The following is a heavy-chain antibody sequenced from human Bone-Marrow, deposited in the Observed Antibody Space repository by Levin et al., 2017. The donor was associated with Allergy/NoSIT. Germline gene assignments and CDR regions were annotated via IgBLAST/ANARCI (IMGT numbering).Heavy chain of an antibody. CDR3: AKDWLNMAMVVIASTPFDY. CDR2: ISYDGSYK. CDR1: GFTFNNYG. D-gene: IGHD2-21*01. J-gene: IGHJ4*02. Sequence: GESLKISCAASGFTFNNYGMNWVRQVPGKGLEWVACISYDGSYKYYSDSVKGRFSISRDSSKNTVYLQMNSLRPEDTAVYYCAKDWLNMAMVVIASTPFDYWGQGILVTVSS. V-gene: IGHV3-30*18.